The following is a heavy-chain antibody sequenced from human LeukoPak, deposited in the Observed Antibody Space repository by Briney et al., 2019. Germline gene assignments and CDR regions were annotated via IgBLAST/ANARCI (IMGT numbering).Heavy chain of an antibody. Sequence: GGSLRLSCAASGFTFSSYGMHWVRKAPGKGLEWVSAISGSGGSTYYADSVKGRFTIPRDNSKNTLYLQVNSLRAEARAVYYCAKDAITMVRGIISVWGQGTLVTVSS. J-gene: IGHJ4*02. CDR3: AKDAITMVRGIISV. V-gene: IGHV3-23*01. CDR1: GFTFSSYG. CDR2: ISGSGGST. D-gene: IGHD3-10*01.